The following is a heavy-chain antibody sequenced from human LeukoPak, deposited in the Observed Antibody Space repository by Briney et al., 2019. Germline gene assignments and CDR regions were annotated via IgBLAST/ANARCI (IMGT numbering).Heavy chain of an antibody. CDR3: ARVGAVRLRQVFDY. CDR2: IKQDGSEK. D-gene: IGHD4-17*01. CDR1: GFTFSSYW. J-gene: IGHJ4*02. Sequence: GGSLRLSCAASGFTFSSYWMSWVRQAPGKGLEWVANIKQDGSEKYYVDPVKGRFTISRDNAKNSLYLQMNSLRAEDTAVYYCARVGAVRLRQVFDYWGQGTLVTVSS. V-gene: IGHV3-7*01.